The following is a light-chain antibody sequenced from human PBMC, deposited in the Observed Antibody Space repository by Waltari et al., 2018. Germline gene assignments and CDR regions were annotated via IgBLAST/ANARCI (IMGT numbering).Light chain of an antibody. CDR1: DSHVGAYDF. CDR3: SSYTTSSAPGV. CDR2: EVS. V-gene: IGLV2-14*01. Sequence: QSALTQPASVSGSPGQSITISVPGTDSHVGAYDFVPWYQQHPGNAPHLIIYEVSNRPSGISNRVSASKSGNTASLTISGLQAEDEADYYCSSYTTSSAPGVFGTGTRVTVL. J-gene: IGLJ1*01.